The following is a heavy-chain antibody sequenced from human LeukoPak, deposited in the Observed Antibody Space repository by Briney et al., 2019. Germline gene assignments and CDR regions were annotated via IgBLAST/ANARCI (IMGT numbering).Heavy chain of an antibody. Sequence: PSETLSLTCTMSGASIDSYYWSWIRQPPGKGLEWIGYIYYSGTTNYNPSLKRRVTISVDTSKNQFSLNLSSVTAADTAVYYCARDRWHYWYFNLWGRGTLVTVSS. V-gene: IGHV4-59*01. CDR1: GASIDSYY. CDR2: IYYSGTT. CDR3: ARDRWHYWYFNL. J-gene: IGHJ2*01. D-gene: IGHD5-24*01.